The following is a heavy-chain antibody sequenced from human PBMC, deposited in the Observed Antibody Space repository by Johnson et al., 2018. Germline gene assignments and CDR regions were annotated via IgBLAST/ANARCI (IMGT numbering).Heavy chain of an antibody. J-gene: IGHJ6*02. D-gene: IGHD1-26*01. CDR3: AAKGGRYYYGMDV. V-gene: IGHV3-30*03. CDR1: GFTFSSYG. Sequence: VQLVETGGGVVQPGRSLRLSCAASGFTFSSYGMHLVRQAPGKGLEWVAVISYDGSNKYYADSVKGLFTISRDNSKNTLYLQMNSLRAEDTAVYYCAAKGGRYYYGMDVWGQGTTVTVSS. CDR2: ISYDGSNK.